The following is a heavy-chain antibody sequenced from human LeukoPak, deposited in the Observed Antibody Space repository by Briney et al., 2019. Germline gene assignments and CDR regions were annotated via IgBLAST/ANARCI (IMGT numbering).Heavy chain of an antibody. V-gene: IGHV3-11*01. CDR1: GFTFSDYY. Sequence: GGSLRLSCAASGFTFSDYYMSWIRQAPGKGLERVSYISSSGSTIYYADSVKGRFTISRDNAKNSLYLQMNSLRAEDTAVYYCARDHLKVGATDAPLEHWGQGTLVTVSS. CDR3: ARDHLKVGATDAPLEH. J-gene: IGHJ1*01. D-gene: IGHD1-26*01. CDR2: ISSSGSTI.